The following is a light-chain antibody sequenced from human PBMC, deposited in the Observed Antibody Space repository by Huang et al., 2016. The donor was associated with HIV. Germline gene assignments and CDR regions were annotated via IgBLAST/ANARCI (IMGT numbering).Light chain of an antibody. V-gene: IGKV1-5*03. CDR3: QQYNSYPWT. CDR1: QTIKVW. Sequence: DIQMTQSPSTLSASVGDRVTITCRASQTIKVWLAWYQQKPGKAPKLLIYKASSLESGVPSRFSGSVSKTEFTLTISSLQPDDFATYYCQQYNSYPWTCGQGTKVEIK. J-gene: IGKJ1*01. CDR2: KAS.